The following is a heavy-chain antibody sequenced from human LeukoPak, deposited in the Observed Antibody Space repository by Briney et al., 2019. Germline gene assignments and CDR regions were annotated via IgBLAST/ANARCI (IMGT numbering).Heavy chain of an antibody. CDR3: ARDNSVGDIAWWFDP. J-gene: IGHJ5*02. CDR2: ISCNNGDT. D-gene: IGHD3-16*02. CDR1: GYTFTSNG. V-gene: IGHV1-18*01. Sequence: GASVKVSCKASGYTFTSNGITWVRQAPGQGLEWVGWISCNNGDTRYAQKFQGRVTMTRDMSTTTDYMEMSSLRSEDTAVYYCARDNSVGDIAWWFDPWGQGTLVTVSS.